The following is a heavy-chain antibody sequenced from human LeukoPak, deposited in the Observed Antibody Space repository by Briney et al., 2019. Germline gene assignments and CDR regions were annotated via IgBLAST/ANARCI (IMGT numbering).Heavy chain of an antibody. CDR3: ARDPPKDYYDSSGYYDY. Sequence: GGSLRLSCAASGFTFSDYYMSWIRQAPGXGLEWVSYISSSGSTIYYADSVKGRFTISRDNAKNSLYLQMNSLRAEDTAVYYCARDPPKDYYDSSGYYDYWGQGTLVTVSS. J-gene: IGHJ4*02. D-gene: IGHD3-22*01. CDR1: GFTFSDYY. V-gene: IGHV3-11*01. CDR2: ISSSGSTI.